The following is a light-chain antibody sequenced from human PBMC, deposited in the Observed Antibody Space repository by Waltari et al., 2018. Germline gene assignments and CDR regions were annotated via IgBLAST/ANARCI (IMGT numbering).Light chain of an antibody. V-gene: IGLV3-19*01. Sequence: SSELTQDPDVSVALGQTVRITCQGDSLRTYYASWYQQKAGQAPVLVMHGENNRPSGIPDRFSGSSSGNTASLTITGVQAEDEADYHCNSRESSCNVVFGGGTKVTVL. CDR2: GEN. CDR3: NSRESSCNVV. CDR1: SLRTYY. J-gene: IGLJ2*01.